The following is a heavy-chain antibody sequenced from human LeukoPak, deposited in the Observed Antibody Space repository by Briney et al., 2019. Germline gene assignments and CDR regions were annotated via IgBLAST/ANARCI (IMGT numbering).Heavy chain of an antibody. J-gene: IGHJ5*02. CDR3: ARDYCGGDCYLDNWFDP. D-gene: IGHD2-21*01. V-gene: IGHV4-61*02. CDR1: GGSISSGSYY. CDR2: IYTSGST. Sequence: SETLSLTXTVSGGSISSGSYYWSWIRQPAGKGLEWIGRIYTSGSTNYNPSLKSRVTISVDTSKNQFSLKLSSVTAADTAVYYCARDYCGGDCYLDNWFDPWGQGTLVTVSS.